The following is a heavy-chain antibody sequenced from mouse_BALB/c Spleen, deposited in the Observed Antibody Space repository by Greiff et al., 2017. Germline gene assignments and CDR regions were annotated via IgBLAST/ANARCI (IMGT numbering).Heavy chain of an antibody. CDR3: ARHFFYYGNYEGFDY. CDR2: IISGGSYT. V-gene: IGHV5-6*01. J-gene: IGHJ2*01. D-gene: IGHD2-1*01. CDR1: GFTFSSYG. Sequence: EVKLQESGGDLVKPGGSLKLSCAASGFTFSSYGMSWVRQTPDKRLEWVATIISGGSYTYYPDSVKGRFTISRDNAKNTLYLQMSSLKSEDTAMYYCARHFFYYGNYEGFDYWGQGTTLTVSS.